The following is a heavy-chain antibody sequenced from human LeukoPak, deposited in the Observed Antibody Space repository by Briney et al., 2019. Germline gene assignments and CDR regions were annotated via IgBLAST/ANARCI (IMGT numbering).Heavy chain of an antibody. D-gene: IGHD3-3*01. Sequence: GGSLRLSCAASGFTFSDYYMSWIRQAPGKGLEWISYISSSGSTIYYADSVKGRFTISRDNAKNSLYLQMNSLRAEDTAVYYCATAPHGKFTFWSGYSDPLDYWGQGTLVTVSS. J-gene: IGHJ4*02. CDR3: ATAPHGKFTFWSGYSDPLDY. CDR2: ISSSGSTI. CDR1: GFTFSDYY. V-gene: IGHV3-11*04.